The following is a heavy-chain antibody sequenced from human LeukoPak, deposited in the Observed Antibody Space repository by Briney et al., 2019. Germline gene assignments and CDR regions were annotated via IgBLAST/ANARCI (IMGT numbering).Heavy chain of an antibody. CDR2: INHSGST. CDR3: ARGRSNIVVVVAATSFDY. V-gene: IGHV4-34*01. J-gene: IGHJ4*02. CDR1: GGSFSGYY. D-gene: IGHD2-15*01. Sequence: SETLSLTCAVYGGSFSGYYWGWIRQPPGKGLEWIGEINHSGSTNYNPSLKSRVTISVDTSKNQSSLKLSSVTAADTAVYYCARGRSNIVVVVAATSFDYWGQGTLVTVSS.